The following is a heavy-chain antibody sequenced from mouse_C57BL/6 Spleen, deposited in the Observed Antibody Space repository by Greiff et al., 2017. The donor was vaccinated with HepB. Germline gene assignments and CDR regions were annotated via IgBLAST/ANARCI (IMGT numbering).Heavy chain of an antibody. CDR3: TGGYYGSPFAY. V-gene: IGHV6-3*01. CDR1: GFTFSNYW. D-gene: IGHD1-1*01. J-gene: IGHJ3*01. CDR2: IRLKSDNYAT. Sequence: DVKLVESGGGLVQPGGSMKLSCVASGFTFSNYWMNWVRQSPEKGLEWVAQIRLKSDNYATHYAESVKGRFTISRDDSKSSVYLQMNNLRAEDTGIYYCTGGYYGSPFAYWGQGTLVTVSA.